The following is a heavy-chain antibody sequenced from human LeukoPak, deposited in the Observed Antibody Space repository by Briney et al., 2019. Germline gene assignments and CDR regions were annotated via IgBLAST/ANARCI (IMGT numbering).Heavy chain of an antibody. V-gene: IGHV3-23*01. CDR3: AKKLGFIPQFDY. Sequence: GGSLRLSCEVSGFTFSTEAMTWVRQAPGKGLEWVSSISDSSRTTYYADSLQGRFTISRDNSRNTVYLQMNSLRVEDTAFYYCAKKLGFIPQFDYWSQGTLVAVSS. CDR2: ISDSSRTT. CDR1: GFTFSTEA. J-gene: IGHJ4*02. D-gene: IGHD6-13*01.